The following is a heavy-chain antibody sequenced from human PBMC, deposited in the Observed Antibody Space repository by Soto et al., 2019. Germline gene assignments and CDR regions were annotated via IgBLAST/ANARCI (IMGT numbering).Heavy chain of an antibody. CDR3: AKGLGYCSSTSCSWSYYGMDV. CDR2: ISWNSGSI. V-gene: IGHV3-9*01. CDR1: GFTFDDYA. J-gene: IGHJ6*02. D-gene: IGHD2-2*01. Sequence: GGSLRLSCAASGFTFDDYAMHWVRQAPGKGLEWVSGISWNSGSIGYADSVKGRFTISRDNAKNSLYLQMNSLRAEDTALYYCAKGLGYCSSTSCSWSYYGMDVWGQGTTVTVSS.